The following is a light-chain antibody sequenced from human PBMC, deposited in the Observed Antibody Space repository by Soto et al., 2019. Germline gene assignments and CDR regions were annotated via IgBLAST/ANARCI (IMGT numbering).Light chain of an antibody. J-gene: IGKJ2*01. V-gene: IGKV3-20*01. CDR2: GAS. Sequence: EIVLTQSPGTLSLSPGERATLSCRASQSVSRSYLAWYQQKPGQAPRPLIYGASSRATGIPDRFSGSGSGTDFTLTISRLEPEDFAVYYCQQYGSSPLYTFGQGTKLEIK. CDR1: QSVSRSY. CDR3: QQYGSSPLYT.